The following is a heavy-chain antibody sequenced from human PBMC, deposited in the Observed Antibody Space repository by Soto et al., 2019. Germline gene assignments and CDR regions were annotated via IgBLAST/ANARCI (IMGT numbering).Heavy chain of an antibody. CDR1: GGSISSYY. CDR3: ARDTGQVTMVRGVMAPYNWFDP. V-gene: IGHV4-59*01. D-gene: IGHD3-10*01. J-gene: IGHJ5*02. Sequence: SETLSLTCTVSGGSISSYYWSWIRQPPGKGLEWIGYIYYSGSTNYNPSLKSRVTISVDTSKNQFSLKLSSVTAADTAVYYCARDTGQVTMVRGVMAPYNWFDPWGQGTLVTVSS. CDR2: IYYSGST.